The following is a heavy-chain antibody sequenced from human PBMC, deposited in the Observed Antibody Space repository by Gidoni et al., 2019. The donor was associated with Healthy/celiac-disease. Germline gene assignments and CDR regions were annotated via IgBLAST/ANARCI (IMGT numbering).Heavy chain of an antibody. J-gene: IGHJ5*02. CDR2: IYYSGST. Sequence: QVQLQESGPGLVTPSQPLSLTCTVSGGSISSGGYYGSWILPHPGKGLEWIGYIYYSGSTYYNPSLKSRVTIAVDTSKNQCSLKLSSVTAADTAVYDCARVVRGDNNWFDPWGQGTLVTVSS. D-gene: IGHD3-10*01. CDR1: GGSISSGGYY. CDR3: ARVVRGDNNWFDP. V-gene: IGHV4-31*03.